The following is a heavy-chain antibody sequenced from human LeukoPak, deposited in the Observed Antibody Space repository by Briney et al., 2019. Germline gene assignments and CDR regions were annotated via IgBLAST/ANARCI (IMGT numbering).Heavy chain of an antibody. CDR2: ISRSGSTI. V-gene: IGHV3-48*03. Sequence: PGGSLRLSCAASGFTFSNFEMNWVRQAPGKGLEWVSYISRSGSTIYYADSVKGRFAISRDNAKNSPYLQMNSLRAEDTAVYYCARDIYAGSFDYWGQGTLVTVSS. J-gene: IGHJ4*02. D-gene: IGHD4-23*01. CDR1: GFTFSNFE. CDR3: ARDIYAGSFDY.